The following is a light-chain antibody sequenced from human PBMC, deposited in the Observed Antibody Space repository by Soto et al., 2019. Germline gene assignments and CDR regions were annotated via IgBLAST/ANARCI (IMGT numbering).Light chain of an antibody. J-gene: IGLJ3*02. V-gene: IGLV2-14*01. CDR3: SSYTSSSTWV. CDR2: DVG. CDR1: SSDVGGYNY. Sequence: QSALTQPASVSGSPGQSIAISCTGTSSDVGGYNYVSWYQQHPGKTPNLMIYDVGNRPSGVSNRFSGSKSGNTASLTISGLQAEDEADYYCSSYTSSSTWVFGGGTKLTVL.